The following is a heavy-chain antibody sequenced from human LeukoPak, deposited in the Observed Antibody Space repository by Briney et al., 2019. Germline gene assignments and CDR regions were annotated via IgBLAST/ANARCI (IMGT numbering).Heavy chain of an antibody. D-gene: IGHD4-17*01. J-gene: IGHJ4*02. V-gene: IGHV1-69*06. Sequence: ASVKVSCKASGGTFSSYAISWVRQAPGQGLEWMGGIIPIFGTANYAQKFQGRVTITADKSTSTAYMELSSLRSDDTAVYYCAREGHPRYYGDPYPETYYFDYWGQGTLVTVSS. CDR1: GGTFSSYA. CDR3: AREGHPRYYGDPYPETYYFDY. CDR2: IIPIFGTA.